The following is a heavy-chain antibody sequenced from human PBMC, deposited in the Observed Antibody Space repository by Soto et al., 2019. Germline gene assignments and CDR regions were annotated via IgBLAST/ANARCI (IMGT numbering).Heavy chain of an antibody. CDR1: GGSISSGGYS. CDR2: IYHSGST. CDR3: ARGDNYGDYVDY. Sequence: PSETLSLTXAVSGGSISSGGYSWSWIRQPPGKGLEWIGYIYHSGSTYYNPSLKSRVTISVDRSKNQFSLKLSSVTAADTAVYYCARGDNYGDYVDYWGQGTLVTVSS. D-gene: IGHD4-17*01. J-gene: IGHJ4*02. V-gene: IGHV4-30-2*01.